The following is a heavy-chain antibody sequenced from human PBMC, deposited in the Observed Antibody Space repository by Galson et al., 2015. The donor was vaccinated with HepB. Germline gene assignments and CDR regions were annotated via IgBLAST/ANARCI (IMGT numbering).Heavy chain of an antibody. V-gene: IGHV1-46*01. CDR3: ARDRSHYSSGSRGDAFDI. CDR1: GYTFTSYY. D-gene: IGHD6-19*01. CDR2: INPSGGST. Sequence: SVKVSCKASGYTFTSYYMHWVRQAPGQGLEWMGIINPSGGSTSYAQKFQGRVTMTRDTSTSTVYMELSSLRSEDTAVYYCARDRSHYSSGSRGDAFDIWGQGTMVTVSS. J-gene: IGHJ3*02.